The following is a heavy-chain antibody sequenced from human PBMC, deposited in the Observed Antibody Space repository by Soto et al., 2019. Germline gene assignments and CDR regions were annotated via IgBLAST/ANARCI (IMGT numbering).Heavy chain of an antibody. CDR3: ARRLRYYYYYMDV. V-gene: IGHV4-34*01. CDR1: GGSFSGYY. Sequence: SETLSLTCAVYGGSFSGYYWSWIRQPPGKGLEWIGEIYHSGSTNYNPSLKSRVTISVDKSKNQFSLKLSSVTAADTAVYYCARRLRYYYYYMDVWGKGTTVTVSS. D-gene: IGHD5-12*01. J-gene: IGHJ6*03. CDR2: IYHSGST.